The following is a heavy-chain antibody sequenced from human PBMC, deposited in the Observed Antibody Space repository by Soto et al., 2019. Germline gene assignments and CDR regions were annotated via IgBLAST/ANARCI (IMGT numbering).Heavy chain of an antibody. CDR2: IIPMFDTP. CDR3: ARSGCRDRDFNY. Sequence: QVQLVQSGAEVKKPGSSVKVSCKASGGTFSSDSFSWVRQAPGQGLEWMGGIIPMFDTPSYAQKLQDRVTITADESTSTDYMQLSSMRSGDTAVYYWARSGCRDRDFNYWGQGSLVTVSS. CDR1: GGTFSSDS. V-gene: IGHV1-69*12. J-gene: IGHJ4*02.